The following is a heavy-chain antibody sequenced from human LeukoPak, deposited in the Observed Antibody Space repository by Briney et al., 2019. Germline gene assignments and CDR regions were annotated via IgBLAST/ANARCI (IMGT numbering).Heavy chain of an antibody. CDR3: AVVTSGGNWFDP. J-gene: IGHJ5*02. CDR1: GFTVSSNY. D-gene: IGHD4-23*01. CDR2: IYGGGST. Sequence: GGSLRLSCAASGFTVSSNYMSWVRQAPGKGLEWVSVIYGGGSTYYADSVKGRFTISRDNSKNTLYLQMNSLRAEDTAVYYCAVVTSGGNWFDPWGQGTLVTVSS. V-gene: IGHV3-53*01.